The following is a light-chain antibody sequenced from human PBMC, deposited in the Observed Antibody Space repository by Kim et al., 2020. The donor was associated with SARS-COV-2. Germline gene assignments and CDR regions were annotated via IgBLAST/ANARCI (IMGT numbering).Light chain of an antibody. J-gene: IGKJ1*01. CDR1: QTVGSH. Sequence: DIQMTQSPLSLSASVGDTVTITCRASQTVGSHLNWFQQKPGKVPKLLIFGASNLQRGAPSRFSASGSGTDFTLTISSLQPGDFVTYYCQQTYSIPTFGPGTKVDIK. CDR3: QQTYSIPT. CDR2: GAS. V-gene: IGKV1-39*01.